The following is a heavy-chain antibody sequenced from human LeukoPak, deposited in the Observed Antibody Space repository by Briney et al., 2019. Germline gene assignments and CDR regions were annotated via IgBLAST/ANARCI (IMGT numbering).Heavy chain of an antibody. Sequence: SVKVSCKASGGTFSSYAISWVRQAPGQGLEWMGRIIPIFGIANYAQKFQGRVTITADKSTSTAYKELSSLRSEDTAVYYCARDVETDCSSTSCYYNWFDPWGQGTLVTVSS. D-gene: IGHD2-2*01. CDR1: GGTFSSYA. J-gene: IGHJ5*02. V-gene: IGHV1-69*04. CDR2: IIPIFGIA. CDR3: ARDVETDCSSTSCYYNWFDP.